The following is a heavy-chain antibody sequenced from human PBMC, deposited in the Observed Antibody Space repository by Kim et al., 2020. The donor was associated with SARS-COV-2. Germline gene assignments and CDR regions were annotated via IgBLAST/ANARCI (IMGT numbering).Heavy chain of an antibody. Sequence: SETLSLTCTVSGDSLSSSAYYWGWIRQPPGKGLEWIGSIYSTGSTYYNSSLKSRVTMSVDTSKNHFSLTLTSVTAADAAVYYCAILPWKYDTSVFGGVGSDMWGQGTVVTVSS. D-gene: IGHD3-22*01. CDR1: GDSLSSSAYY. V-gene: IGHV4-39*02. J-gene: IGHJ3*02. CDR2: IYSTGST. CDR3: AILPWKYDTSVFGGVGSDM.